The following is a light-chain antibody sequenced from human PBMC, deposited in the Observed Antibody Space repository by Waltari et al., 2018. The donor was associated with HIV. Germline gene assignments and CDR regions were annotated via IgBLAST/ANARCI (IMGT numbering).Light chain of an antibody. CDR2: EVT. CDR3: SSYTSSNTVV. J-gene: IGLJ2*01. CDR1: SSDVGGYNY. V-gene: IGLV2-14*01. Sequence: QSALTQPASVSGSPGQSIPISCTGTSSDVGGYNYVSWYQQHPGKAPKVMIYEVTNRPSGVSNRFSGSKSGNTASLTISGLQAEDEADYYCSSYTSSNTVVFGGGTKLTVL.